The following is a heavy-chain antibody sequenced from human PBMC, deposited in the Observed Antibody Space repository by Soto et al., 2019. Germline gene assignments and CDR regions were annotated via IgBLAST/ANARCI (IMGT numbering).Heavy chain of an antibody. CDR2: TSGYSGNS. CDR3: ARDIFGHVDAFDL. J-gene: IGHJ3*01. CDR1: GYIFSSFY. V-gene: IGHV1-18*01. Sequence: ASVKVSCKASGYIFSSFYINWVRQAPGQGLEWMGWTSGYSGNSKYAQKFQGRVTMATDTSTNTGYMEMRSLTSDDTAVYYCARDIFGHVDAFDLWGQGTMVTVSS. D-gene: IGHD3-3*02.